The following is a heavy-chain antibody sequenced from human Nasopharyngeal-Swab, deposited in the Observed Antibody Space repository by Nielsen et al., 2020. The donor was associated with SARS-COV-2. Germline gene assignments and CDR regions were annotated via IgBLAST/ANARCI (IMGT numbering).Heavy chain of an antibody. V-gene: IGHV3-74*01. Sequence: GESLKISCAASGFTFSSYWMHWVRQAPGKGLVWVSRINTYGSRTYYADSVKGRFTTSRDNAKNTLYLQMSSLSAEDTAVYYCARVIVGGTYAFAYWGQGTLVTVSP. CDR3: ARVIVGGTYAFAY. CDR1: GFTFSSYW. CDR2: INTYGSRT. D-gene: IGHD1-26*01. J-gene: IGHJ4*02.